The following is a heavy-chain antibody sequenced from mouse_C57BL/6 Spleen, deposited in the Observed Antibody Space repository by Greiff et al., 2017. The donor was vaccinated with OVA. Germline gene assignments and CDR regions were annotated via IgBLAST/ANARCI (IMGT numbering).Heavy chain of an antibody. D-gene: IGHD4-1*01. V-gene: IGHV1-52*01. CDR3: ARRGNWDVLAY. J-gene: IGHJ3*01. CDR2: IDPSDSET. CDR1: GYTFTSYW. Sequence: QVQLQQPGAELVRPGSSVKLSCKASGYTFTSYWMHWVKQRPIQGLEWIGNIDPSDSETHYNQKFKDKATLTVDKSSSTAYMQLSSLTSEDSAVYYCARRGNWDVLAYWGQGTLVTVSA.